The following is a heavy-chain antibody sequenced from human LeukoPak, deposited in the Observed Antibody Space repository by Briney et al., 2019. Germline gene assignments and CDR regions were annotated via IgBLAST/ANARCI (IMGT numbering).Heavy chain of an antibody. V-gene: IGHV1-24*01. J-gene: IGHJ6*02. D-gene: IGHD6-19*01. CDR2: FDPEGGET. CDR3: ATDQQWLVTGPLYGMDV. CDR1: GYTLTELS. Sequence: ASVKVSCKVSGYTLTELSMHWVRQAPGKGLEWMGGFDPEGGETIYAQKFQGRVTMTEDTSTDTAYMELSSLRSEDTAVYYCATDQQWLVTGPLYGMDVWGQGTTVTVSS.